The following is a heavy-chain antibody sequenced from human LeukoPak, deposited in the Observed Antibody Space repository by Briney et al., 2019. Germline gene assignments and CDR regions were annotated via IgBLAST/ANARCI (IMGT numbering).Heavy chain of an antibody. CDR3: ASQIAAAGTYLTPHY. D-gene: IGHD6-13*01. J-gene: IGHJ4*02. V-gene: IGHV3-30*04. CDR1: RLTFNTYS. Sequence: GSLRLSRAPSRLTFNTYSTHSVPQAPRTGPQWVAGRSCDGSNRYYADSVKGRFTVSRDNSKNTLYLQLNSLRAEDTAVYYCASQIAAAGTYLTPHYWGQGTLVTVSS. CDR2: RSCDGSNR.